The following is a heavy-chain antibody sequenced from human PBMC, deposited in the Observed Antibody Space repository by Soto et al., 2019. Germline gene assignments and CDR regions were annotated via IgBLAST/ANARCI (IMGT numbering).Heavy chain of an antibody. J-gene: IGHJ5*02. CDR1: NGSIRGYY. CDR2: VYHTGSG. CDR3: ARARANDFRNFVLHFYLGS. Sequence: QVQLLESGPGLVKPSETLSLTCTVSNGSIRGYYWSWIRLPPGKGLQWIGYVYHTGSGNNNPSLNSRVAISIDKARNQFSLNLSSVTAADTAIYYCARARANDFRNFVLHFYLGSWGPGTQVTVSS. V-gene: IGHV4-59*01. D-gene: IGHD4-4*01.